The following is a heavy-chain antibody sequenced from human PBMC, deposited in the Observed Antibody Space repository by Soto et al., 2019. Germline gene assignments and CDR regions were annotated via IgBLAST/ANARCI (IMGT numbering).Heavy chain of an antibody. CDR1: GDYIHVGGYY. J-gene: IGHJ5*02. Sequence: SETLSLTCSVSGDYIHVGGYYWTWIRQRPGKGLEWLGYIYYTGKTYYNPSLESRLTMSVDRSKNQFSLRLTSVTAADTAVYFCGRDLTSNANCIDPWGQGTLVTVSS. V-gene: IGHV4-30-4*01. CDR3: GRDLTSNANCIDP. D-gene: IGHD2-2*01. CDR2: IYYTGKT.